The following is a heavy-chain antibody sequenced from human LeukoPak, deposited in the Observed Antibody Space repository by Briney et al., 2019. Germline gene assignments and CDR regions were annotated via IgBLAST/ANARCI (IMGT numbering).Heavy chain of an antibody. CDR1: GFTFSSYG. CDR3: AKEAVDCSGGSCYSDYYYGMDV. D-gene: IGHD2-15*01. Sequence: PGGSLRLSCAASGFTFSSYGMHWVRQAPGKGLEWVAVISYDGSNKYYADSVKGRFTISRDNSKNTLYLQMNSLRAGDTAVYYCAKEAVDCSGGSCYSDYYYGMDVWGQGTTVTVSS. V-gene: IGHV3-30*18. CDR2: ISYDGSNK. J-gene: IGHJ6*02.